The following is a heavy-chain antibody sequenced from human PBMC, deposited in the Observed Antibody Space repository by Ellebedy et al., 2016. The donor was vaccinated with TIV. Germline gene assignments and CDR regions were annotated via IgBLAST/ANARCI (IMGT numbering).Heavy chain of an antibody. V-gene: IGHV3-33*08. CDR1: GFTFSTYN. J-gene: IGHJ4*02. Sequence: GESLKISCAASGFTFSTYNMNWVRQAPGKGLEWVAVLWYDGSREYYADSVKGRFTVSRDNSKNTLYLQMNSLRTEDTAVYYCATERSGYDFDYWGQGTLVTVSA. CDR3: ATERSGYDFDY. D-gene: IGHD5-12*01. CDR2: LWYDGSRE.